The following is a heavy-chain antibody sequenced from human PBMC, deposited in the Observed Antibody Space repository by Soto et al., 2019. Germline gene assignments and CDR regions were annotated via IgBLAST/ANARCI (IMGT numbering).Heavy chain of an antibody. CDR1: GFSLTTSGVG. D-gene: IGHD3-3*01. CDR3: AHRVLRTVFGLVTTTAIYFDF. J-gene: IGHJ4*02. V-gene: IGHV2-5*02. Sequence: QITLNESGPTQVKPRQTLTLTCTFSGFSLTTSGVGVGWIRQSPGKAPEWLALIYWDDDKRYSPSLKSRLTITNDTSKNQVVLTRADLDPADTATYYCAHRVLRTVFGLVTTTAIYFDFWAREPRSPSP. CDR2: IYWDDDK.